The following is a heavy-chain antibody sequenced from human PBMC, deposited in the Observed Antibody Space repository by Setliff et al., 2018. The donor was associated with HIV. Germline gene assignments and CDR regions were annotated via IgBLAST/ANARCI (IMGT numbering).Heavy chain of an antibody. V-gene: IGHV3-23*01. CDR2: ISGGGGTT. Sequence: GESLRLSCAASGYTFSTYAMPWVRQGPGKGLEWVSGISGGGGTTYYAAAVKGRFTISRDNSKNTLYLQMNSLRAEDTAVYYCAKRTSVGSLVWGQGTLVTVSS. D-gene: IGHD3-10*01. CDR1: GYTFSTYA. CDR3: AKRTSVGSLV. J-gene: IGHJ4*01.